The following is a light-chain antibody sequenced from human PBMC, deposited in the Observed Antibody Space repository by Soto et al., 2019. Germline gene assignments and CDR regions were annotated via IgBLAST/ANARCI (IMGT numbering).Light chain of an antibody. CDR2: EDN. J-gene: IGLJ3*02. CDR1: SGSIASNY. V-gene: IGLV6-57*03. CDR3: HSYESNNVV. Sequence: NFMLTQPHSVSESPGKTVIISCTRSSGSIASNYVQRYQQRPGSAPTIVIYEDNQRPSGVPDRFSGSVDSSSNSASLTISGLKTEDEADYYCHSYESNNVVFGGGTKLTVL.